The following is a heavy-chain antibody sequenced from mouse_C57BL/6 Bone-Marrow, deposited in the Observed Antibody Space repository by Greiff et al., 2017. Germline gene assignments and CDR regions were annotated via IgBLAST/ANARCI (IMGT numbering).Heavy chain of an antibody. CDR3: ARRIYYDYDWFAY. CDR1: GYTFTSYW. V-gene: IGHV1-50*01. CDR2: IDPSDSYT. Sequence: QVQLQQPGAELVKPGASVKLSCKASGYTFTSYWMQWVKQRPGQGLEWIGEIDPSDSYTNSNQKFKGKATLTVDTYSSSAYMQLSSLTSEDSAVYYSARRIYYDYDWFAYWGQGTLVTVSA. J-gene: IGHJ3*01. D-gene: IGHD2-4*01.